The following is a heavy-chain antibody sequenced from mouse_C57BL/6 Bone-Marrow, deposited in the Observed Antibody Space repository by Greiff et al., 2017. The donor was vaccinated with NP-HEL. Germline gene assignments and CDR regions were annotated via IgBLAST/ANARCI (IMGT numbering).Heavy chain of an antibody. J-gene: IGHJ2*01. V-gene: IGHV5-16*01. CDR3: AREDYYGSSPLFDY. Sequence: EVKLVESEGGLVQPGSSMKLSCTASGFTFSDYSMAWVRQVPEKGLEWVANINHDGSSTYYLDSLKSRFIISRDNAKNILYLQMSSLKSEDTATYYCAREDYYGSSPLFDYWGQGTTLTVSS. CDR2: INHDGSST. D-gene: IGHD1-1*01. CDR1: GFTFSDYS.